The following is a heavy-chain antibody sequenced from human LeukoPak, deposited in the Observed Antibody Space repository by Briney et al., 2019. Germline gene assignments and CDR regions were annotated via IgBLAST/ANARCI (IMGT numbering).Heavy chain of an antibody. J-gene: IGHJ4*02. CDR3: ARGGSFWSGYDGVGLYYFDY. V-gene: IGHV3-74*01. Sequence: GGSLRLSCAASGFTFSSYWMHWVRQAPGKGLGWVSRINSDGSSTSYADSVKGRFTISRDNAKHTLYLQMNSLRAEDTAVYYCARGGSFWSGYDGVGLYYFDYWGQGTLVTVSS. D-gene: IGHD3-3*01. CDR2: INSDGSST. CDR1: GFTFSSYW.